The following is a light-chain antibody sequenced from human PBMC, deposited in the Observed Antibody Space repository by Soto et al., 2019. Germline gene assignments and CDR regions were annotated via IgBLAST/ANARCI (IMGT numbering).Light chain of an antibody. CDR2: GAS. Sequence: VLPQSPDTLSLSPGDRATLSCRASQSVRSTFLAWYQQKPGQAPRLLISGASNRAAGIPERFSGSASGTEFTLPISRLEHDDSAVYYCQQYHDSPMYTFGQGTKLQIK. CDR3: QQYHDSPMYT. J-gene: IGKJ2*01. V-gene: IGKV3-20*01. CDR1: QSVRSTF.